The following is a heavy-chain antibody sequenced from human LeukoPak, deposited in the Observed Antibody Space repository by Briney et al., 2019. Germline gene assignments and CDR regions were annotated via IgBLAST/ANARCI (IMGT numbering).Heavy chain of an antibody. Sequence: SETLSLTRTASGGSISSYYWSWIRQPAGKGLEWIGRIYTSGSTNYNPSLKSRVTISVDKSKNQFSLKLSSVTAADTAVYYCARDRLGGYDSTRGNWFDPWGQGTLVTVSS. CDR1: GGSISSYY. J-gene: IGHJ5*02. V-gene: IGHV4-4*07. D-gene: IGHD5-12*01. CDR2: IYTSGST. CDR3: ARDRLGGYDSTRGNWFDP.